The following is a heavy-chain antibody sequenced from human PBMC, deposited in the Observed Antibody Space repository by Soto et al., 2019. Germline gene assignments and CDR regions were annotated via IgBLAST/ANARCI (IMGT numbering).Heavy chain of an antibody. CDR1: GYTFTSYG. V-gene: IGHV1-18*01. J-gene: IGHJ4*02. CDR3: ARMTMVRGVIITWDS. Sequence: QVQLVQSGAEVKKPGASVKVSCKASGYTFTSYGISWVRQAPGQGLEWMGWISAYNGNTNYAQKLQGRVTMTTDTAKSTAYMELRSMRADDTAVYYCARMTMVRGVIITWDSWGQGTLVTVSS. D-gene: IGHD3-10*01. CDR2: ISAYNGNT.